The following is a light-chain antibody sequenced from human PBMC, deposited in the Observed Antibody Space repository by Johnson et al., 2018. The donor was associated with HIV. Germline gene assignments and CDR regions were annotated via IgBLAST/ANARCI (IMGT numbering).Light chain of an antibody. V-gene: IGLV1-51*02. CDR3: GSWDSSLSALYV. CDR2: ETN. Sequence: QSVLTQPPSVSAAPGQKVTIYCSGSSSTIGNNYVSWYQQFPGTAPKLLIYETNKRPSGIPDRFSGSKSGTSATLGITGLQTGDEADYYCGSWDSSLSALYVFGTGTKVAVL. CDR1: SSTIGNNY. J-gene: IGLJ1*01.